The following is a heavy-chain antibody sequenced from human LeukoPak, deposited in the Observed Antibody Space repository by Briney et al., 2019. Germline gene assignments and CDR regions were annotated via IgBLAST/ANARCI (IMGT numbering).Heavy chain of an antibody. Sequence: GESLQISCKGSGYSFTSYWIGWVRQMPGKGLEWMGIIYPGDSDTRYSPSFQGQVTISADKSISTAYLQWSSLKASDTAMYYCARLGLDTAMVNYYFDYWGQGTLVTVSS. V-gene: IGHV5-51*01. CDR3: ARLGLDTAMVNYYFDY. CDR2: IYPGDSDT. CDR1: GYSFTSYW. D-gene: IGHD5-18*01. J-gene: IGHJ4*02.